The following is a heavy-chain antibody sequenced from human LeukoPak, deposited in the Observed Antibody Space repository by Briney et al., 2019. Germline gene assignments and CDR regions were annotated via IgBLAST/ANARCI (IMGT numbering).Heavy chain of an antibody. Sequence: GESLKISCKGSGYSFTSYWISWVRPMPGKGLEWMGIIYPGDSDTRYSPSFQGQVTISADKSISTAYLQWSSLKASDTAMYYCARLGGGLIVVPIGAFDIWGQGTMVTVSS. D-gene: IGHD3-22*01. J-gene: IGHJ3*02. CDR2: IYPGDSDT. CDR3: ARLGGGLIVVPIGAFDI. CDR1: GYSFTSYW. V-gene: IGHV5-51*01.